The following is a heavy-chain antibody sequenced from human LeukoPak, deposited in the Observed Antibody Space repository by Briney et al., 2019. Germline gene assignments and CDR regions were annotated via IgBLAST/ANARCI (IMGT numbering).Heavy chain of an antibody. CDR1: RFTFSSYA. CDR3: AKNRVDIVATINY. CDR2: TSGSGGST. J-gene: IGHJ4*02. Sequence: GGSLRLSCAASRFTFSSYAMSWVRQAPGKGLEWVSATSGSGGSTYYAASVRGRFTVSRDNSKNTLYLQMNSLSAEDTAVYYCAKNRVDIVATINYWGQGTLVTVSS. V-gene: IGHV3-23*01. D-gene: IGHD5-12*01.